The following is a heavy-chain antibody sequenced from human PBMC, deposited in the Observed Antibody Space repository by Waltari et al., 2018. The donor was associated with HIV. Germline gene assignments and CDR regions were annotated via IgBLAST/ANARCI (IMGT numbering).Heavy chain of an antibody. CDR2: IKEDGSQE. Sequence: EVQLVQSRAEVKKPGESLRLSCAVTGFTFSNYWMTWVRQAPGKGLEWVANIKEDGSQEHYVDSAKGRFTISRDNAKNSLFLQMTSLTLDDTAVYYCAKGTTHDNWGQGTLVTVS. CDR3: AKGTTHDN. CDR1: GFTFSNYW. V-gene: IGHV3-7*01. D-gene: IGHD1-1*01. J-gene: IGHJ4*02.